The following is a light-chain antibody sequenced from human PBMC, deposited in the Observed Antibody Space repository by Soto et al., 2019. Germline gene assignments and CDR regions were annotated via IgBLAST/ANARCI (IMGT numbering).Light chain of an antibody. J-gene: IGKJ4*01. Sequence: DIQMAQSPSSVSASVGDRVTISCRASQGISTWLAWYQQKPGKAPKLLVYAASNLQRGVPSRFSGSGSGTHFTLTISSLQPEDFATYYCQQVTSFPPTFGGGTQVEIK. V-gene: IGKV1-12*01. CDR2: AAS. CDR3: QQVTSFPPT. CDR1: QGISTW.